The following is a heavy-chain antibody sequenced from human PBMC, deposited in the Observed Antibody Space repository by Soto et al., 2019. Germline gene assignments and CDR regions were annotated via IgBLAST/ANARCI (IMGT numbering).Heavy chain of an antibody. V-gene: IGHV1-18*01. J-gene: IGHJ3*02. CDR1: GYTFTSYG. CDR3: ARETGGYSGYDSHDAFDI. D-gene: IGHD5-12*01. CDR2: ISAYNGNT. Sequence: QVQLVQSGAEVKKPGASVKVSCKASGYTFTSYGISWVRQAPGQGLEWMGWISAYNGNTNYAQKLQGRVTMTTDTATSTAYMELRSLRSDDTAVYYCARETGGYSGYDSHDAFDIWGQGTMVTVSS.